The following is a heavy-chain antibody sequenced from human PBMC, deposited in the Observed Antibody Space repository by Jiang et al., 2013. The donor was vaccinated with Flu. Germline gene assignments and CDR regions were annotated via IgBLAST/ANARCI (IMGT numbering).Heavy chain of an antibody. D-gene: IGHD6-19*01. CDR2: TYYRPKYKSKWYS. CDR3: TRSPDSDWSYYFDY. CDR1: GDSVSSNSAA. J-gene: IGHJ4*02. V-gene: IGHV6-1*01. Sequence: LAQTLSLTCDIAGDSVSSNSAAWTWIRQSPSRGLEWLGRTYYRPKYKSKWYSDYAVSVKSRITINPDTSKNQFSLQLNSVTPEDTAVYYCTRSPDSDWSYYFDYWGQGTLVTVSS.